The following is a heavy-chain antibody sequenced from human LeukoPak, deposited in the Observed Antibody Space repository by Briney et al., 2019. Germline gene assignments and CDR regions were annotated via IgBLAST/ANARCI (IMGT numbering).Heavy chain of an antibody. J-gene: IGHJ5*02. V-gene: IGHV1-69*04. CDR2: INPILGIA. CDR3: ARDVVPRFDP. CDR1: GGTFSSYA. Sequence: SVKVSCKASGGTFSSYAISWVRQAPGQGLEWMGRINPILGIANYAQKFQGRVTITADKSTSTAYMELSSLRSEDTAVYYCARDVVPRFDPWGQGTLVTVSS. D-gene: IGHD2-15*01.